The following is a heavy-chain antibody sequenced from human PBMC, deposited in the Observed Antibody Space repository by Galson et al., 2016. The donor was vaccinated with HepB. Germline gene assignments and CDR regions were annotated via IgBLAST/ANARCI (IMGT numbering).Heavy chain of an antibody. CDR1: GFTFTSRA. D-gene: IGHD6-19*01. CDR3: TKTGSGWYFDY. CDR2: ISYDGRKI. Sequence: FLRLSCATSGFTFTSRAMHWVRQAPGKGLEWVAVISYDGRKIFYADSVRGRFSISRDNSKNTLFLQMNSLRAEETAVYYCTKTGSGWYFDYWGQGTLVTVSS. V-gene: IGHV3-30-3*02. J-gene: IGHJ4*02.